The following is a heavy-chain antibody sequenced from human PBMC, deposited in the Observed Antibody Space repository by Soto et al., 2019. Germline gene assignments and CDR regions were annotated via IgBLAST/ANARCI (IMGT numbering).Heavy chain of an antibody. CDR2: INGGTGQK. V-gene: IGHV1-3*01. CDR1: GYSFTTHA. CDR3: ARGKGMEENYYYYGLDX. D-gene: IGHD1-1*01. Sequence: ASVKVSCKASGYSFTTHAMHWVRQAPGQSLEWMGCINGGTGQKKHSKRFQGRVKITRETSASTAYMELSSLRSEDTAVYYCARGKGMEENYYYYGLDXWGQGTTVTVS. J-gene: IGHJ6*02.